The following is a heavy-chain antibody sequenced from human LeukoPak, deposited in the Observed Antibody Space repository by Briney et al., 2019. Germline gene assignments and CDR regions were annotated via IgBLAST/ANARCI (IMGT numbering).Heavy chain of an antibody. CDR1: GYTFTSYG. CDR3: AHTYGDYDTYYYYGMDV. Sequence: GASVKVSCKASGYTFTSYGISWVRQAPGQGLECMGWISAYNGNTNYAQKLQGRVTMTTDTSTSTAYMELRSLRSDDTAVYYCAHTYGDYDTYYYYGMDVWGQGTTVTVSS. J-gene: IGHJ6*02. V-gene: IGHV1-18*01. D-gene: IGHD4-17*01. CDR2: ISAYNGNT.